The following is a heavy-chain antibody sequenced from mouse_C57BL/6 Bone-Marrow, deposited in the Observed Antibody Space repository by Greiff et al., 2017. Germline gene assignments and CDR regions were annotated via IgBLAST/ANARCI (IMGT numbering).Heavy chain of an antibody. Sequence: VQLQQSGAELVRPGASVKLSCTASGFNIKDDYMHWVKQRPEQGLEWIGWIDPENGDTEYASKFQGKTTITADTSSNTAYLQLSSLTSEDTAVYYCTERYFDVWGTGTTVTVSS. CDR2: IDPENGDT. CDR1: GFNIKDDY. V-gene: IGHV14-4*01. J-gene: IGHJ1*03. CDR3: TERYFDV.